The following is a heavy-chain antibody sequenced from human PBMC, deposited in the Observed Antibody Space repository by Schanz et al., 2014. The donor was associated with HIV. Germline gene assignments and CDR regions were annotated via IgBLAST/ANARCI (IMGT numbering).Heavy chain of an antibody. CDR3: ASGRRSGIGWRMDV. Sequence: QVQLVQSGAEVKKTGSSVKVSCKASGGTFRSNAITWVRQAPGQGLEWIGHFNVMLSKINSAQKFQGRVSMTADPSTITAYMEMRGLRFEDTAVYYCASGRRSGIGWRMDVWGQGTTVSVSS. D-gene: IGHD6-19*01. J-gene: IGHJ6*02. CDR2: FNVMLSKI. CDR1: GGTFRSNA. V-gene: IGHV1-69*01.